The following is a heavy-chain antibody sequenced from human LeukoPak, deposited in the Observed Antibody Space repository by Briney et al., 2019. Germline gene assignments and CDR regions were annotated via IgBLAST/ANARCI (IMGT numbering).Heavy chain of an antibody. CDR3: AKDGPSGGSSIYYFDY. D-gene: IGHD2-15*01. CDR1: GFTFSSYA. V-gene: IGHV3-23*01. J-gene: IGHJ4*02. Sequence: GGSLRLSCAASGFTFSSYAMSWVRQAPGKGLEWVSAISGSGGSTYYADSVKGRFTISRDNSKNTPYLQMNSLRAEDTAVYYCAKDGPSGGSSIYYFDYWGQGTLVTVSS. CDR2: ISGSGGST.